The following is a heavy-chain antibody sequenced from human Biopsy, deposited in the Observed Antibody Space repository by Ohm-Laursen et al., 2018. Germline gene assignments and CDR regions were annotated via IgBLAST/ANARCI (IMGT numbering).Heavy chain of an antibody. CDR1: GGSVSSGGFY. D-gene: IGHD4-23*01. Sequence: LSLTCTVSGGSVSSGGFYWSWIRQHPGKGLEWIGYIYYSGTTYYNPSLKSLVTISVDTSKNQFSLKLNSVTVADTAVYYCARRPYGGTRYWYFDLWGRGTLVTVSS. CDR2: IYYSGTT. V-gene: IGHV4-31*01. J-gene: IGHJ2*01. CDR3: ARRPYGGTRYWYFDL.